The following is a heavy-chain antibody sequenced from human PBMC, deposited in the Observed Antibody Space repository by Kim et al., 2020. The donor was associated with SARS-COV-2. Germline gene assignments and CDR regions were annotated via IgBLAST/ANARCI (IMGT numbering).Heavy chain of an antibody. Sequence: SETLSLTCAVYGGSFSGYYWSWIRQPPGKGLEWIGEINHSGSTNYNPSLKSRVTISVDTSKNQFSLKLSSVTAADTAVYYCARGPGYCSSTSCYFLYYYGMDVWGQGTTVTVSS. CDR3: ARGPGYCSSTSCYFLYYYGMDV. V-gene: IGHV4-34*01. CDR2: INHSGST. CDR1: GGSFSGYY. J-gene: IGHJ6*02. D-gene: IGHD2-2*01.